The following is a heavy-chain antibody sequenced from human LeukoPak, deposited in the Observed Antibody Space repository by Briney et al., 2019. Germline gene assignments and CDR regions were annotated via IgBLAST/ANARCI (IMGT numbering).Heavy chain of an antibody. CDR2: IVVGSGNT. V-gene: IGHV1-58*01. J-gene: IGHJ4*02. D-gene: IGHD6-19*01. CDR3: AREGLYSSGWSNDY. Sequence: ASVKVSCKASGFTFSSSAVQWVRQARGQRLEWIGWIVVGSGNTNYAQKFQERVTITRDMSTSTAYMELSSLRFEDTAVYYCAREGLYSSGWSNDYWGQGTLVTVSS. CDR1: GFTFSSSA.